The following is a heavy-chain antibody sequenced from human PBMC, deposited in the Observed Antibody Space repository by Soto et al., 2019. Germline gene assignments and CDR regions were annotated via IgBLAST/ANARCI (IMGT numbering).Heavy chain of an antibody. J-gene: IGHJ4*02. CDR1: GYSFTSYW. CDR3: ARLYPGGSSGYQLDY. D-gene: IGHD3-22*01. CDR2: IYPGDSDT. Sequence: PVESVTISCKVSGYSFTSYWIGWVLQMPGKGLEWMGIIYPGDSDTRYSPSFQGQVTISADKSISTAYLQWSSLKASDTAMYYCARLYPGGSSGYQLDYWGQGTMVTVSS. V-gene: IGHV5-51*01.